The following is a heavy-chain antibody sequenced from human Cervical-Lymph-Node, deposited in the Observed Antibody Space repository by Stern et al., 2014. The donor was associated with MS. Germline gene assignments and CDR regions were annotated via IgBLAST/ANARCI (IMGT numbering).Heavy chain of an antibody. J-gene: IGHJ3*02. CDR3: ARSQLMFPPPRDAFDI. V-gene: IGHV4-61*02. CDR2: IYTSGGT. Sequence: QVQLVESGPGLVKPSQTLSLTCTVSGGSISSGSYYWSWIRQPAGKGLEWIGRIYTSGGTNYNPSLKSRVTISGDTSKNQVSLKRTSLPAADTAVYYCARSQLMFPPPRDAFDIWGQGTMVTVSS. CDR1: GGSISSGSYY. D-gene: IGHD3-10*02.